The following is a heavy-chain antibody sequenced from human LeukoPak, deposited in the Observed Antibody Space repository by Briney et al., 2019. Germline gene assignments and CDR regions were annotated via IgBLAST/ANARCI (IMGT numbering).Heavy chain of an antibody. CDR2: IIPIFGTA. Sequence: ASVKVSCKASGGTFSSYAISWVRQAPGQGLEWMGGIIPIFGTAIYAQKFQGRVTMTEDTSTDTAYMELSSLRSEDTAVYYCATPYYYGSGEPPKYYFDYWGQGTLVTVSS. V-gene: IGHV1-69*06. CDR3: ATPYYYGSGEPPKYYFDY. CDR1: GGTFSSYA. D-gene: IGHD3-10*01. J-gene: IGHJ4*02.